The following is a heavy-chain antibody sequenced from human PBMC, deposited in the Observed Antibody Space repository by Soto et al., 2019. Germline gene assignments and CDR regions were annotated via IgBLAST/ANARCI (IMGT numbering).Heavy chain of an antibody. CDR2: INDRGSI. Sequence: QVQLQQWGAGPLRPLETLSLTCGVSGGSFSGYYWAWIRQPPGKGLEWIGEINDRGSINYNPSLKSRVSISVHTSKTHYYLSLRSVTAAATAVYYCAREIHDILTGPPWVWYFDLWGRGTLVTVSS. D-gene: IGHD3-9*01. CDR3: AREIHDILTGPPWVWYFDL. CDR1: GGSFSGYY. V-gene: IGHV4-34*01. J-gene: IGHJ2*01.